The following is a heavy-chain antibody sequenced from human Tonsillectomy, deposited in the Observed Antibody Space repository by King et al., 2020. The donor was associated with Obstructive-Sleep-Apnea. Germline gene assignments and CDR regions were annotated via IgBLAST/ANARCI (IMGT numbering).Heavy chain of an antibody. D-gene: IGHD5-12*01. CDR1: GDTVSSNSAA. CDR2: TYYRSKWYN. CDR3: TRVQRDINEDAFDI. Sequence: VQLQQSGPGLVKPSQTLSLTCAISGDTVSSNSAAWNWIRQSPSRGLEWLGRTYYRSKWYNDYAVPVKSRITINPDTSKNQFSLQLNSVTPEDTAVYYCTRVQRDINEDAFDIWGQGKMVTVSS. V-gene: IGHV6-1*01. J-gene: IGHJ3*02.